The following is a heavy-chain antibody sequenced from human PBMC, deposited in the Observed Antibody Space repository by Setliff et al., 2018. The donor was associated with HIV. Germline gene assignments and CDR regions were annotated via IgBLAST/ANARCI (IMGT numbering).Heavy chain of an antibody. CDR3: ARHDYYYYYYMDV. Sequence: PSETLSLTCSVSGDSISSGSYYWSWIRLPAGKGLEWIGQIHTTGSTNYNPSLKSRVTISVDTSKNQFSLKLSSVTAADTAVYYCARHDYYYYYYMDVWGKGTTVTV. V-gene: IGHV4-61*09. CDR2: IHTTGST. CDR1: GDSISSGSYY. J-gene: IGHJ6*03.